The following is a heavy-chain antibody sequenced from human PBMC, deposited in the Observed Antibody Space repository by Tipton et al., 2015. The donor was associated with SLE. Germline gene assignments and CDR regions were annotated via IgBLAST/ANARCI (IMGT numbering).Heavy chain of an antibody. CDR2: IGWAGTPT. CDR3: TRVQTNTTCPAY. V-gene: IGHV3-43D*03. Sequence: SLRLSCAASGFIFDDFAMHWVRQAPGKGLEWVSLIGWAGTPTYYANSVRGRFTISRDNRKSSLYLQMNSLRAEDTALYYCTRVQTNTTCPAYWGQGTLVTVSS. J-gene: IGHJ4*02. CDR1: GFIFDDFA. D-gene: IGHD2-2*01.